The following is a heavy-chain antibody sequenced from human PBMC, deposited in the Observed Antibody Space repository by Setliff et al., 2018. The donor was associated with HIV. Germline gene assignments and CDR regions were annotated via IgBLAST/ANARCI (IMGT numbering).Heavy chain of an antibody. J-gene: IGHJ4*02. D-gene: IGHD3-3*01. V-gene: IGHV4-59*01. CDR2: IYIYNSGST. CDR3: ARGVNFDY. CDR1: GGSFSGYY. Sequence: KPSETLSLTCSVSGGSFSGYYWSWIRQPLGKGLEWIGYIYIYNSGSTNYNPSLTSRVTISVDTSRNLFSLKLTSVTAADTAIYYCARGVNFDYWGQGTQVTVSS.